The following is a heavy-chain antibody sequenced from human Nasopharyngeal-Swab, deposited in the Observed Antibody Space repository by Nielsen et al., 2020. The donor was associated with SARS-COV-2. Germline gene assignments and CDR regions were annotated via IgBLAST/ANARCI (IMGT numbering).Heavy chain of an antibody. CDR1: GYTFTGYY. CDR3: ARGGIQLWERQNWFDP. J-gene: IGHJ5*02. V-gene: IGHV1-2*02. CDR2: INPNSGGT. Sequence: ASVKVSCKASGYTFTGYYMHWVRQAPGQGLEWMGWINPNSGGTNYAQKFQGRVTMTRDTSISTAYMELSRLRSDGTAVYYCARGGIQLWERQNWFDPWGQGTLVTVSS. D-gene: IGHD5-18*01.